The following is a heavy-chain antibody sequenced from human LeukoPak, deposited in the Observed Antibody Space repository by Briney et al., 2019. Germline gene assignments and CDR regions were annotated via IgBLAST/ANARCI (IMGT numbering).Heavy chain of an antibody. CDR2: ISGSGGST. CDR3: AKDVRVGGGGMDV. V-gene: IGHV3-23*01. Sequence: QTGGSLRLSCAASGFTFSSYAMSWVRQAPGKGLEWVSAISGSGGSTYYADSVKGRFTISRDNSKNTVSLQMNSLRGEDTAVYYCAKDVRVGGGGMDVWGQGTPVTVSS. J-gene: IGHJ6*02. D-gene: IGHD1-26*01. CDR1: GFTFSSYA.